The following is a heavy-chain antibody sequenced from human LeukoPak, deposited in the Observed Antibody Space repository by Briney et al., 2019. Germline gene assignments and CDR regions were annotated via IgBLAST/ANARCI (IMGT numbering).Heavy chain of an antibody. CDR2: IYTSGST. V-gene: IGHV4-61*02. CDR1: GGSISSGSYY. J-gene: IGHJ4*02. D-gene: IGHD3-16*02. Sequence: PSETLSLTCTVSGGSISSGSYYWSWIRQPAGKGLEWIGRIYTSGSTNYNPSLKSRVTISVDTSKNQFSLKLSSVTAADTAVYYCASVKPSEDYDYVWGSYRPRDYFDYWGQGTLVTVSS. CDR3: ASVKPSEDYDYVWGSYRPRDYFDY.